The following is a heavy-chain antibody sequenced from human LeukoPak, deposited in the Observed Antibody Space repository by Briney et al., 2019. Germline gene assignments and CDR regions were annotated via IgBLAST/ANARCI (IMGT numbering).Heavy chain of an antibody. D-gene: IGHD4-17*01. CDR2: IYYSGST. CDR1: GGSISSSSYY. Sequence: TSETLSLTCTVSGGSISSSSYYWGWIRQPPGKGLEWIGSIYYSGSTYYNPSLKSRVTISVDTSKNQFSLKLSSVTAADTAVYYCPRHVSTGRVWYYYYYGMDVWGQGTTVTVSS. V-gene: IGHV4-39*01. J-gene: IGHJ6*02. CDR3: PRHVSTGRVWYYYYYGMDV.